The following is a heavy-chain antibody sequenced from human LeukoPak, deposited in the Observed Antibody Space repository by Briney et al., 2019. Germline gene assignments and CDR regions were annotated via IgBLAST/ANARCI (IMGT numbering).Heavy chain of an antibody. CDR2: ISSSGSTI. D-gene: IGHD3-3*01. Sequence: GGSLRLSCAASGFTFSSYEMNWVRQAPGKGLEWVSYISSSGSTIYYADSVKGRFTISRDNAKNSLYLQMNSLRAEDTAVYYCARTIWSGYSADAFDIWCQGTMVTVSS. CDR3: ARTIWSGYSADAFDI. V-gene: IGHV3-48*03. CDR1: GFTFSSYE. J-gene: IGHJ3*02.